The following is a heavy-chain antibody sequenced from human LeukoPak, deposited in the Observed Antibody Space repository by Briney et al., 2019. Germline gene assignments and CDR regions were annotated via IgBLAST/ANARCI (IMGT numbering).Heavy chain of an antibody. V-gene: IGHV4-59*01. CDR3: ARDIREVGATHYFDY. CDR2: IHYSGST. Sequence: SETLSLTCTVPGFSITSYHWSWIRQPPGKGLEWIGLIHYSGSTTYNPSLKSRVTMSVDTSKNQFSLQLRSVTAADTALYYCARDIREVGATHYFDYWGQGTLVTVTS. CDR1: GFSITSYH. J-gene: IGHJ4*02. D-gene: IGHD1-26*01.